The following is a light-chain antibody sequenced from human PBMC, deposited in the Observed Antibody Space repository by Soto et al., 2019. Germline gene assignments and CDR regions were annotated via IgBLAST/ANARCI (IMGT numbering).Light chain of an antibody. CDR3: GSEEWT. CDR1: QSIRSPF. Sequence: EIVLTQSPATLSLSPGERATLSCRASQSIRSPFLAWYQQKPRQAPRLFIHGASSRATGIPDRFSGRGSGTDFTLTISRLEREDFAVYCCGSEEWTFGEGTKVE. CDR2: GAS. J-gene: IGKJ1*01. V-gene: IGKV3-20*01.